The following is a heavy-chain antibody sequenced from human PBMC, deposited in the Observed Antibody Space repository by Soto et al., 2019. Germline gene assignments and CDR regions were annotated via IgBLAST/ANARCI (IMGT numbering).Heavy chain of an antibody. CDR3: AREVAARPSPPDYYYYGMDV. CDR2: INPNSGGT. D-gene: IGHD6-6*01. J-gene: IGHJ6*02. CDR1: GYTFTGYY. Sequence: ASVKVSCKASGYTFTGYYMHWVRQAPGQGLEWMGWINPNSGGTNYAQKFQGWVTMTRDTSISTAYMELSRLRSDDTAVYYCAREVAARPSPPDYYYYGMDVWGQGTTVTVSS. V-gene: IGHV1-2*04.